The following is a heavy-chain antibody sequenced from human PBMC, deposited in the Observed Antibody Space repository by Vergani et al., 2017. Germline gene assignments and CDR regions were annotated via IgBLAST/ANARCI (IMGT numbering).Heavy chain of an antibody. D-gene: IGHD3-3*01. CDR3: ARVGDGFLEWSLAFDI. V-gene: IGHV1-69*01. J-gene: IGHJ3*02. CDR2: IIPIFGTA. Sequence: QVQLVQSGAEVKKPGSSVKVSCKASGGTFSSYAISWMRQAPGQGLEWMGGIIPIFGTANYAQKFQGRVTITADESTSTAYMELSSLRSEDTAVYYCARVGDGFLEWSLAFDIWGQGTMVTVSS. CDR1: GGTFSSYA.